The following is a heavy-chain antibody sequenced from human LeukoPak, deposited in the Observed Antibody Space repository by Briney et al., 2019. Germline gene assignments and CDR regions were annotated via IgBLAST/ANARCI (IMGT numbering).Heavy chain of an antibody. CDR3: SRDPRHNDY. CDR2: ISGSAHDV. Sequence: LSLTCTVSGGSISSYYWSWIRQPPGKGLELLSYISGSAHDVNYIDSVRGRFTISRDNAKNSLYLHMNSLTVEDTAVYYCSRDPRHNDYWGQGTLVTVSS. CDR1: GGSISSYY. J-gene: IGHJ4*02. V-gene: IGHV3-11*01.